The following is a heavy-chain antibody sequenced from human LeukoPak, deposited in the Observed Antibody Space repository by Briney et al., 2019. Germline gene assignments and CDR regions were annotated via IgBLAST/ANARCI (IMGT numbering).Heavy chain of an antibody. V-gene: IGHV3-23*01. CDR3: AKGSGDDYGDYGFGYYFDY. CDR2: ISGSGGST. Sequence: PGGSLRLSCAASGFTFSSYAMSWVRQAPGKGLEWVSAISGSGGSTYYADSVKGRFTNSRDNSKNTLYLQMNSLRAEDTAVYYCAKGSGDDYGDYGFGYYFDYWGQGTLVTVSS. CDR1: GFTFSSYA. J-gene: IGHJ4*02. D-gene: IGHD4-17*01.